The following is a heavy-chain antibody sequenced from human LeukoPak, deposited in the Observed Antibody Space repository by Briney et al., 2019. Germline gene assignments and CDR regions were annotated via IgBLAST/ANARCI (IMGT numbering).Heavy chain of an antibody. CDR1: GGSISSYY. V-gene: IGHV4-59*01. Sequence: SETLSLTCTVSGGSISSYYWSWIRQPPGKGLEWIGYIYHSGSTNYNPSLKSRVTISVDTSKNQFSLKLSSVTAADTAVYYCARVGDSSGNDAFDIWGQGTMVTVSS. CDR2: IYHSGST. CDR3: ARVGDSSGNDAFDI. D-gene: IGHD3-22*01. J-gene: IGHJ3*02.